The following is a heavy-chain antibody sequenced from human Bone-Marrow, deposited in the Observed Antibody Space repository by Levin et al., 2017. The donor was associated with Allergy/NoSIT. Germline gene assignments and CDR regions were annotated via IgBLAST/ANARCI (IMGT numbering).Heavy chain of an antibody. CDR2: IIPIFGTA. CDR3: ARVGPIVPALQHRLDY. CDR1: GGTFSSYA. V-gene: IGHV1-69*06. Sequence: EASVKVSCKASGGTFSSYAISWVRQAPGQGLEWMGGIIPIFGTANYAQKFQGRVTITADKSTSTAYMELSSLRSEDTAVYYCARVGPIVPALQHRLDYWGQGTLVTVSS. J-gene: IGHJ4*02. D-gene: IGHD2-8*01.